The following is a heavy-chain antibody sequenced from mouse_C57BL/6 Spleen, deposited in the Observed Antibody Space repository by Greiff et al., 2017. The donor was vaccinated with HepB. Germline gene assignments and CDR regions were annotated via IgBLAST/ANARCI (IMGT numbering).Heavy chain of an antibody. CDR1: GYTFTSYW. Sequence: VQLQQPGAELVKPGASVKLSCKASGYTFTSYWMQWVKQRPGQGLEWIGEIDPSDSYTNYNQKFKGKATLTVDTSSSTAYMQLSSLTSEDSAVYYCASGDLLLRSFDYWGQGTTLTVSS. CDR2: IDPSDSYT. J-gene: IGHJ2*01. V-gene: IGHV1-50*01. CDR3: ASGDLLLRSFDY. D-gene: IGHD1-1*01.